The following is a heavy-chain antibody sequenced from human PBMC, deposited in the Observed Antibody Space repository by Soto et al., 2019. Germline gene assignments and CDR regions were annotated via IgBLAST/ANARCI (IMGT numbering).Heavy chain of an antibody. CDR2: IGTAGDT. CDR3: ARAKDCSSTSCYNNYYYGMDV. V-gene: IGHV3-13*01. Sequence: GGSLRLSCAASGFTFSSYDMHWVRQATGKGLEWVSAIGTAGDTYYPGSVKGRFTISRENAKNSLYLQMNSLRAGDTAVYYCARAKDCSSTSCYNNYYYGMDVWGQGTTVTVSS. J-gene: IGHJ6*02. D-gene: IGHD2-2*02. CDR1: GFTFSSYD.